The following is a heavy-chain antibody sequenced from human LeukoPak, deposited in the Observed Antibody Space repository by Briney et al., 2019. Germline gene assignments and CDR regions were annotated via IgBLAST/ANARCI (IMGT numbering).Heavy chain of an antibody. CDR3: ASGTRWLQFAEDY. D-gene: IGHD5-24*01. J-gene: IGHJ4*02. CDR2: IYYSGST. Sequence: SQTLSLTCTVSGGSISSGGYYWSWIRQHPGKGLEWIGYIYYSGSTYYNPSLKSRVTISVDTSKNQFSLKLSSVTAADTAVYYCASGTRWLQFAEDYWGQGTLVTVSS. CDR1: GGSISSGGYY. V-gene: IGHV4-31*03.